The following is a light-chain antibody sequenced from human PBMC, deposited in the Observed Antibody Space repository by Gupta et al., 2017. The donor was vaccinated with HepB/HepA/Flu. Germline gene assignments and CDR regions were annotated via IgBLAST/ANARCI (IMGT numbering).Light chain of an antibody. Sequence: DIVMTQYPVSLALSLGARATINCKSSQSFLYSSNNKNYLAWYQQKPGKPPKLLIYWASTRESGVPDRFSGSGSGTDFTLTISSLQAEDVAVYYCQQYYSTPGVTFGGGTKVEIK. CDR3: QQYYSTPGVT. V-gene: IGKV4-1*01. CDR2: WAS. J-gene: IGKJ4*01. CDR1: QSFLYSSNNKNY.